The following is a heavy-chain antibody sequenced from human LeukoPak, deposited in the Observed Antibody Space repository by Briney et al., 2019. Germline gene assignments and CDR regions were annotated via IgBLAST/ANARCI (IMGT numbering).Heavy chain of an antibody. J-gene: IGHJ4*02. CDR1: GFTFSSYG. CDR3: AKDSDYDILTGYYNPFDY. V-gene: IGHV3-30*02. Sequence: GGSLRLSCAASGFTFSSYGMHWVRQAPGKGLEWVAFIRYDGSNKYYADSVKGRFTISRDNSKNTLYLQMNSLRAEDTAVYHCAKDSDYDILTGYYNPFDYWGQGTLVTVSS. D-gene: IGHD3-9*01. CDR2: IRYDGSNK.